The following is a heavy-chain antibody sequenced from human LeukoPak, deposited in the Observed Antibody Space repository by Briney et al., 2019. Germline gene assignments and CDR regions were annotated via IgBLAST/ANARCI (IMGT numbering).Heavy chain of an antibody. CDR3: TRGYCSSTSCYLFPSYYFDY. D-gene: IGHD2-2*01. Sequence: GRPLRLSCTASGFTFGDYAMSWVRQAPGKGLEWVGFIRSKAYGGTTEYAASVKGRFTISRDDSKSIAYLQMNSLKTEDTAVYYCTRGYCSSTSCYLFPSYYFDYWGQGTLVTVSS. CDR1: GFTFGDYA. V-gene: IGHV3-49*04. CDR2: IRSKAYGGTT. J-gene: IGHJ4*02.